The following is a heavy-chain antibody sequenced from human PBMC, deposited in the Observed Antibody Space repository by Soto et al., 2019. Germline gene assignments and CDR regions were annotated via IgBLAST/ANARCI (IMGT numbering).Heavy chain of an antibody. V-gene: IGHV5-51*01. CDR1: GYSFTSYW. Sequence: GESLKISCKGSGYSFTSYWIGWVRQMPGKGLEWMGIIYPGDSDTRYSPSFQGQVTISADKSISTAYLQWSSLKASDTAMYYCARLPYCGSTSCSTGGHWYYFYGMDVWGQGTTVTVSS. J-gene: IGHJ6*02. CDR3: ARLPYCGSTSCSTGGHWYYFYGMDV. D-gene: IGHD2-2*02. CDR2: IYPGDSDT.